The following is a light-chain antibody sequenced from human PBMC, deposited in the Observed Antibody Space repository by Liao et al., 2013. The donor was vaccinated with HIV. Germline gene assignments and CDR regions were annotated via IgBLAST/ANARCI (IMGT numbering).Light chain of an antibody. CDR2: QDD. CDR3: QAWDSSTYYV. J-gene: IGLJ1*01. CDR1: RLWNKY. Sequence: SYDLTQSRSVSVSPGQTVTIICSGDRLWNKYVSWYQQKPGQSPKLVIYQDDKRPSGVPARFSGSNSGNTATLTISGTQAMDEADYYCQAWDSSTYYVFGTGTKVTVL. V-gene: IGLV3-1*01.